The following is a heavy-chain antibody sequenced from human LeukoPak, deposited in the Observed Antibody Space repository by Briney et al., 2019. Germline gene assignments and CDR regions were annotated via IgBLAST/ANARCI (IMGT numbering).Heavy chain of an antibody. J-gene: IGHJ4*02. CDR1: GYTFTGYY. D-gene: IGHD6-13*01. V-gene: IGHV1-2*02. CDR2: INPNSGGT. Sequence: ASVKVSCKASGYTFTGYYMHWVRQAPGQGLEWMGWINPNSGGTNYAQKFQGRVTMTRDTSISTAYMELSRLRSDDTAVYYCAREEISIAAAGNYFDYWGQGTLVTVSS. CDR3: AREEISIAAAGNYFDY.